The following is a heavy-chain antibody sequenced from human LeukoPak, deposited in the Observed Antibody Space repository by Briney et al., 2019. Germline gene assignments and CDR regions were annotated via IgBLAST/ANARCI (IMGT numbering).Heavy chain of an antibody. CDR2: ISRSSFFM. V-gene: IGHV3-21*01. D-gene: IGHD4-17*01. CDR1: GFTFSDYT. J-gene: IGHJ4*02. CDR3: ARGEHGDSVVGY. Sequence: PGGSLRLSCAASGFTFSDYTMNWVRQAPGKGLEWVSSISRSSFFMYYADSIKGRFTISRDSAKKSLYLQMNSLSAEDTAVYYCARGEHGDSVVGYWGQGTLVTVSS.